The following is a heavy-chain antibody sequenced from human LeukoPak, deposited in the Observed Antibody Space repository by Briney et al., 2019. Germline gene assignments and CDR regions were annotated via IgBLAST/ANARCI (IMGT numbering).Heavy chain of an antibody. CDR1: GFTFSSYG. CDR3: VTQLRYFDWLDY. Sequence: GGSLRLSCAASGFTFSSYGMSWVRQAPGKGLEWVSAISGSGGSTYYADSVKGRFTISRDNSKNTLYLQMNSLRAEDTAVYYCVTQLRYFDWLDYWGQGTLVTVSS. D-gene: IGHD3-9*01. CDR2: ISGSGGST. J-gene: IGHJ4*02. V-gene: IGHV3-23*01.